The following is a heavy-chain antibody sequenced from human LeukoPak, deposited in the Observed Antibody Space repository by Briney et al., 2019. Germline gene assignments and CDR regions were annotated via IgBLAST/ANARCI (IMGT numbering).Heavy chain of an antibody. CDR2: LSSGSTYI. Sequence: GGSLRLSCAASGFTFSSFGMNWVRQAPGKGLEWVSSLSSGSTYIYYADSVKGRFTISRDNSQNTLFLDMNSLRVEDTAVYYCVRERDRGIEVADDFDYWGQGTLVTVSS. D-gene: IGHD6-19*01. J-gene: IGHJ4*02. V-gene: IGHV3-21*04. CDR1: GFTFSSFG. CDR3: VRERDRGIEVADDFDY.